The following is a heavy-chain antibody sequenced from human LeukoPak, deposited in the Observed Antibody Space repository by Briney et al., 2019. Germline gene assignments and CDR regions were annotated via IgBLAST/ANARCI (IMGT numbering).Heavy chain of an antibody. CDR1: GYTFTSYG. D-gene: IGHD3-10*01. CDR2: ISAYNGNT. CDR3: ARGWRYYGSGSYYDSAFDI. Sequence: GASVKVSCKASGYTFTSYGISWVRQAPGQGLEWMGWISAYNGNTNYAQKLQGRVTMTTDTSTSTAYMELRSLRSDDTAVYYCARGWRYYGSGSYYDSAFDIWGQGTMVTVSS. J-gene: IGHJ3*02. V-gene: IGHV1-18*01.